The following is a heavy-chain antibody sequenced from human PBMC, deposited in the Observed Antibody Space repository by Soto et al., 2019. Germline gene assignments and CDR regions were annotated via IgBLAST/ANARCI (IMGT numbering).Heavy chain of an antibody. V-gene: IGHV3-30-3*01. J-gene: IGHJ6*02. CDR2: ISYEGSNT. CDR3: ARVTPGNNLYYFSGLDF. Sequence: GSLGLSCVASGFTFDTYGIHWVRQAPGKGLQWVALISYEGSNTYYADSVRGRFTISRDNSKNTLYLQMNTLRPEDTGLYYCARVTPGNNLYYFSGLDFWGQGTSVTVSS. D-gene: IGHD1-1*01. CDR1: GFTFDTYG.